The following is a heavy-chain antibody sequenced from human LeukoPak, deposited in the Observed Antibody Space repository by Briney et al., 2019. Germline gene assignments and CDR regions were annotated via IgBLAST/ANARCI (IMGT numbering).Heavy chain of an antibody. CDR3: AKDRDTLWFDP. V-gene: IGHV3-23*01. D-gene: IGHD5-18*01. J-gene: IGHJ5*02. CDR2: ISGSGTPT. Sequence: GGSLRLSCAAFGFTYSSHAMSWVRQAPGKGLEWVSAISGSGTPTYYADSVKGRFTISRDNSKNMVYLQMNSLRAEDTAVYYCAKDRDTLWFDPWGQGTLVTVSS. CDR1: GFTYSSHA.